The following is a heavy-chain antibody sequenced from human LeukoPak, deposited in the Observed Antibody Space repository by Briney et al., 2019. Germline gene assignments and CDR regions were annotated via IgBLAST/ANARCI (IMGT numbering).Heavy chain of an antibody. CDR3: ARDSSMGWFGELRAFDY. CDR2: IIPILGIA. J-gene: IGHJ4*02. D-gene: IGHD3-10*01. Sequence: GASVKVSCKASGGTFSSYAISWVRQAPGQGLEWMGRIIPILGIANYAQKFQGRVTITADKSTSTAYMELSSLRSEDTAVYYCARDSSMGWFGELRAFDYWGQGTLVAVSS. V-gene: IGHV1-69*04. CDR1: GGTFSSYA.